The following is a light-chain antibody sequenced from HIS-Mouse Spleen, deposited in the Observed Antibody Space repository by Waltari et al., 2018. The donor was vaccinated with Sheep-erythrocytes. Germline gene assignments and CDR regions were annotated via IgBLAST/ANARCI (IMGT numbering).Light chain of an antibody. Sequence: QSVLTQPPSVSGAPGQRVTISCTGSSSNIGAGYDVPWYQQLPGTAPTLRIYGNSNRPSGVPDRFSGSKSGTSASLGITGLQAEDEADYYCQSYDSSLSGWVFGGGTKLTVL. CDR3: QSYDSSLSGWV. CDR1: SSNIGAGYD. V-gene: IGLV1-40*01. J-gene: IGLJ3*02. CDR2: GNS.